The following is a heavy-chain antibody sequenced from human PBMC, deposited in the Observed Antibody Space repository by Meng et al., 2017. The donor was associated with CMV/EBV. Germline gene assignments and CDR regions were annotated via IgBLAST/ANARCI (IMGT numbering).Heavy chain of an antibody. CDR1: GGSFSGYY. J-gene: IGHJ5*02. Sequence: SETLSLTCAVYGGSFSGYYWSWIRQPPGKGLEWIGEINHSGSTNYNPSLKSRVTISVDTSKNQFSLKLSSVTAADTAVYYCARDFYDFWSGYYNWFDPWGQGTLVTVSS. CDR2: INHSGST. V-gene: IGHV4-34*01. D-gene: IGHD3-3*01. CDR3: ARDFYDFWSGYYNWFDP.